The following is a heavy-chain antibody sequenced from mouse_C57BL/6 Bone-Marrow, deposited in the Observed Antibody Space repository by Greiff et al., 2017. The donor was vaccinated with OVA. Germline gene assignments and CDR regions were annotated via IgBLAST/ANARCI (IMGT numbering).Heavy chain of an antibody. CDR1: GYTFTSYW. V-gene: IGHV1-50*01. D-gene: IGHD1-1*01. CDR3: ARIGDYGSTAWFAY. CDR2: IDPSDSYT. J-gene: IGHJ3*01. Sequence: QVHVKQPGAELVKPGASVKLSCKASGYTFTSYWMQWVKQRPGQGLEWIGEIDPSDSYTNYNQKFKGKATLTVDTSSSTAYMQLSSLTSEDSAVYYCARIGDYGSTAWFAYWGQGTLVTVSA.